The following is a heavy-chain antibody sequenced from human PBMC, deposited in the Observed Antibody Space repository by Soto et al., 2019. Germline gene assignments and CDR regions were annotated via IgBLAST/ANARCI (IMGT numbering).Heavy chain of an antibody. V-gene: IGHV4-31*03. CDR1: GGSISSGGYY. Sequence: SEILSLTCTVSGGSISSGGYYWSWIRQHPGKGLEWIGYIYYSGSTYYNPSLKSRVTISVDTSKNQFSLKLSSVTAADTAVYYCARRPAAAGTSTWFDPWGQGTLVTVSS. J-gene: IGHJ5*02. CDR2: IYYSGST. CDR3: ARRPAAAGTSTWFDP. D-gene: IGHD6-13*01.